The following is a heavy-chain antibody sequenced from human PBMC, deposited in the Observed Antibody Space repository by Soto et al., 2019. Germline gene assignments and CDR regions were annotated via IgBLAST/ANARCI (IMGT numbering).Heavy chain of an antibody. V-gene: IGHV3-23*01. Sequence: EVQLLESGGGLVQPGGSLRLSCAASGFTFSSYAMSWVRQAPGKGLEWVSAISGSGGSTYYADSVKGRFTISRDNSKNTWYLQMNSLRAEDTAVYYCAKPATIAAAGTNYFDYWGQGTLVTVSS. D-gene: IGHD6-13*01. CDR3: AKPATIAAAGTNYFDY. J-gene: IGHJ4*02. CDR2: ISGSGGST. CDR1: GFTFSSYA.